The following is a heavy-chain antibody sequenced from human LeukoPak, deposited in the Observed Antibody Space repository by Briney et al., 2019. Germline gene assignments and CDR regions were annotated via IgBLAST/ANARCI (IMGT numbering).Heavy chain of an antibody. D-gene: IGHD4-17*01. CDR3: AKVLLYGDYGFDY. V-gene: IGHV3-30*18. CDR2: ISYDGSNK. Sequence: PGGSLRLSCAASGFTFSSYGMHWVRQAPGKGLEWVAVISYDGSNKHYADSVKGRFTISRDNSKNTLYLQMNGLRAEDTAVYYCAKVLLYGDYGFDYWGQGTLVTVSS. J-gene: IGHJ4*02. CDR1: GFTFSSYG.